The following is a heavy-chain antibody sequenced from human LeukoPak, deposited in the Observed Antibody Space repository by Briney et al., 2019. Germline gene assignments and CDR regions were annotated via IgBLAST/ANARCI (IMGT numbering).Heavy chain of an antibody. J-gene: IGHJ4*02. CDR2: ISYDGSNK. CDR1: GFTFSSYA. CDR3: ARGRYIKDY. D-gene: IGHD5-18*01. Sequence: GGSLRLSCAASGFTFSSYAMSWVRQAPGKGLEWVAVISYDGSNKYYADSVKGRFTISRDNSKNTLYLQMNSLRAEDTAVYYCARGRYIKDYWGQGTLVTVSS. V-gene: IGHV3-30-3*01.